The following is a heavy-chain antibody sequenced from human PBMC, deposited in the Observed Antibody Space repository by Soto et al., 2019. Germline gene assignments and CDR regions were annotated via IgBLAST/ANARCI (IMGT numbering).Heavy chain of an antibody. J-gene: IGHJ5*02. V-gene: IGHV1-8*01. CDR2: MNPNSGNT. CDR3: ARVGGLGYYDLWIRPQVGFDP. Sequence: ASVKVSCKASGYTFTSYDINWVRQATGQGLEWMGWMNPNSGNTGYAQKFQGRVTMTRNTSISTAYMELSSLRSEETAVYYSARVGGLGYYDLWIRPQVGFDPWGQGTRVTVSS. D-gene: IGHD3-3*01. CDR1: GYTFTSYD.